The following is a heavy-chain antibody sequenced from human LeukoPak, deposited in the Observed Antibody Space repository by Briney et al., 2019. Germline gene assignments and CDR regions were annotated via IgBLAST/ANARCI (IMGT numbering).Heavy chain of an antibody. J-gene: IGHJ4*02. CDR2: VYTSGST. CDR1: GFSFSSYY. Sequence: SETLCLTCTVSGFSFSSYYWSWIRQPAGKGLEWIGRVYTSGSTNYNPSLKNRVNMSVDTSKNQFSLKLSSVTAADTAVYYCARERGGVAGGIDYWGQGTLVTVSS. V-gene: IGHV4-4*07. CDR3: ARERGGVAGGIDY. D-gene: IGHD2-15*01.